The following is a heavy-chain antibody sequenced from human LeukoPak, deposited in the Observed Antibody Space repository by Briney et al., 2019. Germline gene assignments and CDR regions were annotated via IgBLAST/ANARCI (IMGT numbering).Heavy chain of an antibody. Sequence: SETLSLTCTVSGDSIRGSNHYWGWIRQPPGKGLEWIGSIFSSGTTYYNTSLKSRVTISLDMSKNQFSLKLNSVTAADTAVYYCARAEWLRLNLYYYYYMDVWGKGTTVTISS. CDR2: IFSSGTT. CDR3: ARAEWLRLNLYYYYYMDV. CDR1: GDSIRGSNHY. D-gene: IGHD5-12*01. J-gene: IGHJ6*03. V-gene: IGHV4-39*07.